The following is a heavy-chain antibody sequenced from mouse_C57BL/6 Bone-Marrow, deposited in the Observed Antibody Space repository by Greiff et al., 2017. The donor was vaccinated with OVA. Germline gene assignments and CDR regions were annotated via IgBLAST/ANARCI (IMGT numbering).Heavy chain of an antibody. CDR3: ARSGYYGSSLAY. CDR2: IYPGDGDT. D-gene: IGHD1-1*01. CDR1: GYAFSSYW. J-gene: IGHJ2*01. Sequence: QVQLQQSGAELVKPGASVKISCKASGYAFSSYWMNWVKKRPGKGLEWIGQIYPGDGDTNYNGKFKGKATLTADKSSSTAYMQLSSLTSEDSAVYFCARSGYYGSSLAYWGQGTTLTVSS. V-gene: IGHV1-80*01.